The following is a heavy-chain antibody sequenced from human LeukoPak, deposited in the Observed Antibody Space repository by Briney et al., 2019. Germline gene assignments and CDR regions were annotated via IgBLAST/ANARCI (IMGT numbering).Heavy chain of an antibody. Sequence: ASVTVSCKASGYTFTDYYIQWVRQAPGQGPEWMGWINPNSGGTNYAQAFQGRVTMTRDTSITTAYMEVSRLTSDDTAVYYCARPSPYCGGDCYFDYWGQGTLVTVSS. J-gene: IGHJ4*02. CDR3: ARPSPYCGGDCYFDY. V-gene: IGHV1-2*02. CDR2: INPNSGGT. D-gene: IGHD2-21*02. CDR1: GYTFTDYY.